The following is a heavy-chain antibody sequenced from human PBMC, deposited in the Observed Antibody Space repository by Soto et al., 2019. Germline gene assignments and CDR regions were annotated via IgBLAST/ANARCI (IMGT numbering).Heavy chain of an antibody. CDR1: GGSFSGYY. D-gene: IGHD5-18*01. CDR3: ARSRLGDTDMALAY. Sequence: QVQLQQWGAGLLKPSETLSLTCAVYGGSFSGYYWSWIRQPPGKGLEWIGEINHSGSTNYNPSLKSRFTISVAASKNQFALKLSFVTAADTAVYYCARSRLGDTDMALAYWGQLTLVTVSS. J-gene: IGHJ4*02. V-gene: IGHV4-34*01. CDR2: INHSGST.